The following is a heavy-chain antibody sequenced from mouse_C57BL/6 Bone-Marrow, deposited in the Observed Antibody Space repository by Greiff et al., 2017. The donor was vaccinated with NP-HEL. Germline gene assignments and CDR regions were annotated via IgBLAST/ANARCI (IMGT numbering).Heavy chain of an antibody. CDR1: GYTFTSYW. Sequence: QVQLQQPGAELVKPGASVKLSCKASGYTFTSYWMHWVKQRPGQGLEWIGMIHPNSGSTNYNEKFKSKATLTVDKSSSTAYMQLSSLTSEDSAVYYCARSYSSGYPFAYWGQGTLVTVSA. V-gene: IGHV1-64*01. J-gene: IGHJ3*01. CDR3: ARSYSSGYPFAY. D-gene: IGHD3-2*02. CDR2: IHPNSGST.